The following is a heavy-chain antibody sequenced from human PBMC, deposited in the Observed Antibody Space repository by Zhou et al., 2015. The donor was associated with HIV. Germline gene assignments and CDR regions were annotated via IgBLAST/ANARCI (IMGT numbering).Heavy chain of an antibody. Sequence: QVHLVESGGGLVKPGGSLTLACAASGFSLRDFYMAWIRQAPGKGLEWVSYISSGGETIYYAASVRGRFTVSRDKGKKSLYLQMNSLKAEDTAVYYCTREVERTPIRASYSYYLDVWGNGTTVTVSS. V-gene: IGHV3-11*04. J-gene: IGHJ6*04. CDR3: TREVERTPIRASYSYYLDV. CDR2: ISSGGETI. D-gene: IGHD2-21*01. CDR1: GFSLRDFY.